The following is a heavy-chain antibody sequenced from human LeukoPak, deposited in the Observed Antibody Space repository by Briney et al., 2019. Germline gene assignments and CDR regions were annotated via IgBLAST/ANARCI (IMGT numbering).Heavy chain of an antibody. CDR3: ARVTGYMTD. Sequence: SETLSLTCTVSGGSISSSSYYWGWIRQPPGKGLEWIGSIYYSGSTYYNPSLKSRVTISVDTSKNQFSLRLSSVTAADTAVYYCARVTGYMTDWGQGTLITVSS. CDR2: IYYSGST. J-gene: IGHJ4*02. D-gene: IGHD6-13*01. CDR1: GGSISSSSYY. V-gene: IGHV4-39*07.